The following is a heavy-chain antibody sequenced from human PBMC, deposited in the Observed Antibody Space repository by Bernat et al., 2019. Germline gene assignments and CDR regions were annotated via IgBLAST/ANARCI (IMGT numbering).Heavy chain of an antibody. J-gene: IGHJ4*02. CDR1: GYTFTSYG. D-gene: IGHD4-17*01. Sequence: QVQLVQSGAEVKKPGASVKVSCKASGYTFTSYGISWVRQAPGQGLEWMGWISAYNGNTNYAQKLQGRVTMTADTSTSTAYMELRSLRSDDTAVYYCARELPNFNIIYGGPSGFEYWGQGTLVTVSS. V-gene: IGHV1-18*01. CDR2: ISAYNGNT. CDR3: ARELPNFNIIYGGPSGFEY.